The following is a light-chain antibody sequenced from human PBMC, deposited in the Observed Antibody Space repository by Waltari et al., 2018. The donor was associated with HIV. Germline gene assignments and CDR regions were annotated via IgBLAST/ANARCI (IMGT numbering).Light chain of an antibody. J-gene: IGLJ3*02. CDR2: EVI. V-gene: IGLV2-11*01. CDR1: SSDVGGYDS. CDR3: CSYAGTYTYVL. Sequence: QSALTQPRSVSGSPGQSVTISCTGTSSDVGGYDSVSWYLQHPGKVPKLIIYEVIKRPSGLPDRVAGAKSGNTASLTSSGLQTEDEADYFCCSYAGTYTYVLFGGGTKLTVL.